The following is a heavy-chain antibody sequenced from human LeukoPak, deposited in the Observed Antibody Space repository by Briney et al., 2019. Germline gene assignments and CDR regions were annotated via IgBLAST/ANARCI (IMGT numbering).Heavy chain of an antibody. CDR1: GGSISSHY. J-gene: IGHJ5*02. CDR2: IYYSGST. CDR3: ARKAAAAGRKGVNWFDP. D-gene: IGHD6-13*01. Sequence: SETLSLTCTVSGGSISSHYWSWIRQPPGKGLEWIGYIYYSGSTNYNPSLKSRVTISVDTFKNQFSLKLSSVTAADTAVYYCARKAAAAGRKGVNWFDPWGQGTLVTVSS. V-gene: IGHV4-59*11.